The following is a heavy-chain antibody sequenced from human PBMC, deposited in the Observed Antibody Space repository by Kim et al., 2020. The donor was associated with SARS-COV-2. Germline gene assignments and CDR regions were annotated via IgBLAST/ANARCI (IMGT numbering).Heavy chain of an antibody. Sequence: GGSLRLSCAASGFTFSNSWMSWVRQAPGKGLEWVGRIKSKTDAGTTDYAAPVKGSFTISRDDSKNTLYLQMNSLKTEDTAVYYCTSSYGDPYYYGMDVWG. D-gene: IGHD4-17*01. CDR2: IKSKTDAGTT. CDR1: GFTFSNSW. J-gene: IGHJ6*01. V-gene: IGHV3-15*01. CDR3: TSSYGDPYYYGMDV.